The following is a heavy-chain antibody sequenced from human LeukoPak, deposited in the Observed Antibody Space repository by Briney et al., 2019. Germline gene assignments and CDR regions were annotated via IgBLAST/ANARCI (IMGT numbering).Heavy chain of an antibody. D-gene: IGHD3-10*01. V-gene: IGHV3-53*01. Sequence: GGSLRLSSAASGFTVSSDYMSWVRQAPGKGLEWVSVIYSGGSTYYADSVKGRFTISRDNSKNTLYLQMNSLRAEDTAVYYCARDRASSGYDYWGQGTLVTVSS. CDR2: IYSGGST. CDR3: ARDRASSGYDY. J-gene: IGHJ4*02. CDR1: GFTVSSDY.